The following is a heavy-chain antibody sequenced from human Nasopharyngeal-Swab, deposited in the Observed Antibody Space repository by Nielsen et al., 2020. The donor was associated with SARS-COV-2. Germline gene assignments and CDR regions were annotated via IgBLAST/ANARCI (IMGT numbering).Heavy chain of an antibody. Sequence: GGSLRLSCAASGFTFSGSAMHWVRQASGKGLEWVGRIRSKANSYATAYAASVKGRFTISRDDSKNTAYLQMNSLKTEDTAVYYCTRLGGPVDAFDIWGQGTMVTVSS. D-gene: IGHD3-16*01. CDR3: TRLGGPVDAFDI. J-gene: IGHJ3*02. CDR2: IRSKANSYAT. CDR1: GFTFSGSA. V-gene: IGHV3-73*01.